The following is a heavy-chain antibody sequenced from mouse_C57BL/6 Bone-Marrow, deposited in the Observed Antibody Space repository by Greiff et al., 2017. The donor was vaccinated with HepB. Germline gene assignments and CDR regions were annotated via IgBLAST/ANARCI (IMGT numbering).Heavy chain of an antibody. CDR2: ISYDGSN. Sequence: EVKLQESGPGLVKPSQSLSLTCSVTGYSITSGYYWHWIRQFPGNKLEWMGYISYDGSNNYNPSLKNRISITRDTSKNQFFLKLNSVTTEDTATYYCARGYYDYDGYYAMDYWGQGTSVTVSS. D-gene: IGHD2-4*01. CDR3: ARGYYDYDGYYAMDY. J-gene: IGHJ4*01. V-gene: IGHV3-6*01. CDR1: GYSITSGYY.